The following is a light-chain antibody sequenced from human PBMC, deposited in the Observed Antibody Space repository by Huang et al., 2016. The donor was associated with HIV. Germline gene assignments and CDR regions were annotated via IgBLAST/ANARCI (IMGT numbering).Light chain of an antibody. Sequence: EIVLTQSPGTLSVSLGERATLACRASERLRSSHLAWYQQKPGQVPRHLMYGASSRATGIPDRCSGSGSGTDFTLTISRLEPEDFAVYYCQQYGTSPAFGQGTKVEIK. V-gene: IGKV3-20*01. CDR1: ERLRSSH. J-gene: IGKJ1*01. CDR2: GAS. CDR3: QQYGTSPA.